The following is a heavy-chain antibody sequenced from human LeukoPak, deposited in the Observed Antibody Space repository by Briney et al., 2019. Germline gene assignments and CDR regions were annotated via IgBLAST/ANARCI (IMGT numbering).Heavy chain of an antibody. V-gene: IGHV1-2*02. CDR3: ARRYCSSTSCQNFDY. CDR1: GYTFTSYG. J-gene: IGHJ4*02. D-gene: IGHD2-2*01. CDR2: INPNSGGT. Sequence: ASVKVSCKASGYTFTSYGISWVRQAPGQGLEWMGWINPNSGGTNYAQKFQGRVTMTRDTSISTAYMELSRLRSDDTAVYYCARRYCSSTSCQNFDYWGQGTLVTVSS.